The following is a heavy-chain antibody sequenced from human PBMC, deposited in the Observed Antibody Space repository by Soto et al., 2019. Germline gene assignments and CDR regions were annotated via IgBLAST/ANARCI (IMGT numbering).Heavy chain of an antibody. CDR2: INHSGST. V-gene: IGHV4-34*01. D-gene: IGHD5-18*01. CDR3: ARGSPRIQLWLNSNIVFDY. CDR1: GGSFSGYY. Sequence: PSETLSLTCAVYGGSFSGYYWSWIRQPPGKGLEWIGEINHSGSTNYNPSLKSRVTISVDTSKNQFSLKLSSVTAADTAVYYCARGSPRIQLWLNSNIVFDYWGQGTLVTVSS. J-gene: IGHJ4*02.